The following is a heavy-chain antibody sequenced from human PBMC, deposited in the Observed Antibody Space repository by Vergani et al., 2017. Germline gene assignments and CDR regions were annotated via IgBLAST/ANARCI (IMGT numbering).Heavy chain of an antibody. Sequence: QVQLVESGGGVVQPGRSLRLSCAASGFRFSSYGMNWVRQAPGKGLEWVAVIWYDGSNKYYADSVKGRFTISRDNSQNTVNLQMNSLRVDDTAVYYCAKDGPSLTGDANTFDYWGQGTLVTVSS. D-gene: IGHD7-27*01. V-gene: IGHV3-33*06. J-gene: IGHJ4*02. CDR1: GFRFSSYG. CDR3: AKDGPSLTGDANTFDY. CDR2: IWYDGSNK.